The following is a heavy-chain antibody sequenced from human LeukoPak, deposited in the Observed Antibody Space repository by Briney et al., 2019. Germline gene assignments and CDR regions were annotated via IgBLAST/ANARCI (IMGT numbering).Heavy chain of an antibody. J-gene: IGHJ6*04. Sequence: GGSLRLSCAASGFSFSSYWMSWVRQAPGKGLEWVASIKQDGSEVSYVDSVKGRFTISRDNAKNSLYLQMNSLRVEDTAVYYCARGSAGMDVWGKGTTVTVSS. V-gene: IGHV3-7*02. CDR2: IKQDGSEV. CDR3: ARGSAGMDV. CDR1: GFSFSSYW.